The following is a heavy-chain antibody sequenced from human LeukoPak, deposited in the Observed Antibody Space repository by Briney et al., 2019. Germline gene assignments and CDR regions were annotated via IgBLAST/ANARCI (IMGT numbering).Heavy chain of an antibody. V-gene: IGHV4-34*01. CDR3: ARGVYSYGYYYYYMDV. D-gene: IGHD5-18*01. J-gene: IGHJ6*03. CDR2: INHSGST. Sequence: SETLSLTCAVYGGSFSGYHWSWIRQPPGKGLEWIGEINHSGSTNYNPSLKSRVTISVDTSKNQFSLKLSSVTAADTAVYYCARGVYSYGYYYYYMDVWGKGTTVTVSS. CDR1: GGSFSGYH.